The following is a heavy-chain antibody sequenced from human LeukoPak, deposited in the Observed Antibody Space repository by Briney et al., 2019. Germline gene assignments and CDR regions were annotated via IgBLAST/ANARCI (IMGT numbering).Heavy chain of an antibody. J-gene: IGHJ6*04. CDR3: AREGSPTYYDFWSGYYCLDV. V-gene: IGHV3-30*04. Sequence: PGGSLRLSCAASGFTFSSYAMHWVRQAPGKGLEWVAVISYDGSNKYYEDSVKGRFTISRDNSKNTLYLQMNSLRAEDTAVYYCAREGSPTYYDFWSGYYCLDVWGKGTTVTVSS. CDR2: ISYDGSNK. D-gene: IGHD3-3*01. CDR1: GFTFSSYA.